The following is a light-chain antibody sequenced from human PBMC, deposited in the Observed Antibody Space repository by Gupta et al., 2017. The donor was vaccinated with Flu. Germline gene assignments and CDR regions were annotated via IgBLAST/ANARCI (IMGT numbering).Light chain of an antibody. V-gene: IGKV3-20*01. J-gene: IGKJ4*01. CDR1: QSVSSSY. Sequence: EIVLTQSPGTLSLSPGERATLSCRASQSVSSSYLAWYQQKPGQAPRLLIYATSSRATGIPDRFRGSGSGTDFTLTISRLEPEDFAVYHCHQYHSAPATFGGGTKVEI. CDR3: HQYHSAPAT. CDR2: ATS.